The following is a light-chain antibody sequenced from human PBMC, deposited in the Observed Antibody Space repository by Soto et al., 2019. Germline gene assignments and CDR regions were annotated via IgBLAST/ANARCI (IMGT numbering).Light chain of an antibody. Sequence: QSVLTQPASVSGSPGQSITISCTGTSSDVRSYNLVSWYQQHPGKAPKLMIYEVSKRPSGVSNRFSGSKSGNTASLTISGLQAEDEADYYCCSYAGSSTLVFGGGTKVTVL. V-gene: IGLV2-23*02. J-gene: IGLJ2*01. CDR2: EVS. CDR1: SSDVRSYNL. CDR3: CSYAGSSTLV.